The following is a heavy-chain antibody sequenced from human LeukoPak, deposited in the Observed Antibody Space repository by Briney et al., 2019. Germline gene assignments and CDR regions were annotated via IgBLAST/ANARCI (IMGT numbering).Heavy chain of an antibody. V-gene: IGHV3-23*01. CDR2: ISGSGGST. Sequence: GGSLRLSCAASGFTFSSYAMSWVRQAPGKGLEWVSAISGSGGSTYYADSVKGRFTVSRDNSKNTLYLQMNSLRAEDTAVYYCAKDLVSGDYYGSGSYDYYYMDVWGKATTVTVSS. CDR1: GFTFSSYA. D-gene: IGHD3-10*01. J-gene: IGHJ6*03. CDR3: AKDLVSGDYYGSGSYDYYYMDV.